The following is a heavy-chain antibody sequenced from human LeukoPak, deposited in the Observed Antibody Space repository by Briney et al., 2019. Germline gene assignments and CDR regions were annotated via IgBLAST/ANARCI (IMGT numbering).Heavy chain of an antibody. CDR1: GYTFTSYS. Sequence: GAPVKVSCKASGYTFTSYSFTWVRQAPGQGLEWMGWISAYNGNTNYAQKLQGRVTMTTDTSTSTAYMELSSLRSEDTAVYYCARARSDILTGYWYYWGQGTLVTVSS. D-gene: IGHD3-9*01. V-gene: IGHV1-18*01. J-gene: IGHJ4*02. CDR2: ISAYNGNT. CDR3: ARARSDILTGYWYY.